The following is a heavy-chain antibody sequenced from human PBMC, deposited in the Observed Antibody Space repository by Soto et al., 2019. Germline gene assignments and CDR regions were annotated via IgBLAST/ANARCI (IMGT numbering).Heavy chain of an antibody. Sequence: EVQLLESGGGLVQPGGSLRLSCAASGFTFSSYAMSWVRQAPGKGLEWVSAISGSGGSTYYADSVKGRFTISRDNSNNTLYLQMNSLRAEDTAVYYCAKDIAYCGGDCYSVFDYWGQGTLVTVSS. V-gene: IGHV3-23*01. CDR1: GFTFSSYA. CDR3: AKDIAYCGGDCYSVFDY. CDR2: ISGSGGST. J-gene: IGHJ4*02. D-gene: IGHD2-21*02.